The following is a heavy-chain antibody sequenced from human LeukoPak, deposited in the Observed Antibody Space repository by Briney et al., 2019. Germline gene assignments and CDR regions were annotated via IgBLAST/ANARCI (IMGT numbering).Heavy chain of an antibody. CDR1: GGSISTYY. Sequence: SETLSLTCTVSGGSISTYYWSWIRQPPGKGLELIGYIYYTGSTNYNPSLKSRVTISVDTSKNQFSLKLSSVTAADTAVYCCARVSIALMVHAPDAFDIWGQGTMVTVSS. CDR2: IYYTGST. D-gene: IGHD2-8*01. V-gene: IGHV4-59*01. J-gene: IGHJ3*02. CDR3: ARVSIALMVHAPDAFDI.